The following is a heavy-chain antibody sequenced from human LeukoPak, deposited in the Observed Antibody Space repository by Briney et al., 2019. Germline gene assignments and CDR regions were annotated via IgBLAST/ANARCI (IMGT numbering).Heavy chain of an antibody. Sequence: SETLSLTCTVSGGSISTYYWSWIRQPPGKGLEWIGYIYYTGSTNYNPSLKSRVTISVDTSKNQFSLKLGSVTAADTAVYYCARDRGDGYDYFWDYWGQGTLVTVSS. D-gene: IGHD5-12*01. CDR1: GGSISTYY. CDR3: ARDRGDGYDYFWDY. V-gene: IGHV4-59*01. CDR2: IYYTGST. J-gene: IGHJ4*02.